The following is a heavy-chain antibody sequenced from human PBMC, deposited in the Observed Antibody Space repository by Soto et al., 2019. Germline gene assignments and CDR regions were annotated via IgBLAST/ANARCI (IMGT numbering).Heavy chain of an antibody. CDR1: GFTFSSYG. Sequence: QVQLVESGGGVVQPGRSLRLSCAASGFTFSSYGMNWVRQAPGKGLEWVSVISYDGSNKYYADSVKGRFTISRDNSKNTLYLQMNSLRADDTAVDYCAKGGNWGHFDYWGQGTLVTVSS. CDR2: ISYDGSNK. CDR3: AKGGNWGHFDY. J-gene: IGHJ4*02. V-gene: IGHV3-30*18. D-gene: IGHD7-27*01.